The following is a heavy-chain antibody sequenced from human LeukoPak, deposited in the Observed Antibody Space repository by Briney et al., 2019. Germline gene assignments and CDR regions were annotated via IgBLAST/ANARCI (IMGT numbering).Heavy chain of an antibody. D-gene: IGHD3-9*01. CDR1: GFTFSDYY. Sequence: GGSLRLSCTVPGFTFSDYYMSWVRQAPGKGLEWVSAISGSGVSTYYADSVKGRFTISRDNSKNSLYLQVNSLRAEDTAVYYCAKCILTGYYKGYMDVWGKGTTVTISS. CDR3: AKCILTGYYKGYMDV. V-gene: IGHV3-23*01. J-gene: IGHJ6*03. CDR2: ISGSGVST.